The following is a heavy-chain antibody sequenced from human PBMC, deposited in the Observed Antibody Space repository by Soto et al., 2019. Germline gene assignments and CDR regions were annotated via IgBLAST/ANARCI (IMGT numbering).Heavy chain of an antibody. Sequence: QPGGSLRLSCSASGFTFSSYAMRWVRQAPGKGLEYVSAISSNGGSTYYADSVKGRFTISRDNSKNTLYLQMSSLRAEDTAVYYCVKDPVIDAFGEFLISSYGMDVWGQGTTVTVSS. J-gene: IGHJ6*02. CDR1: GFTFSSYA. CDR3: VKDPVIDAFGEFLISSYGMDV. D-gene: IGHD3-10*01. CDR2: ISSNGGST. V-gene: IGHV3-64D*06.